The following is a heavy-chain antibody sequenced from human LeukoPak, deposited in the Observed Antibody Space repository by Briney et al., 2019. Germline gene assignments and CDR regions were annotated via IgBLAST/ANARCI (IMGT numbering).Heavy chain of an antibody. J-gene: IGHJ5*02. CDR2: IYYSGST. CDR3: ARLAYCGGDCRWFDP. V-gene: IGHV4-30-4*01. D-gene: IGHD2-21*02. Sequence: SQTLSLTCTVSGGSISSGDYYWSWIRQPPGKGLEWIGYIYYSGSTYYNPSLKSRVTISVDTSKNQFSLKLSSVTAADTAVYYCARLAYCGGDCRWFDPWGQGTLVTVSS. CDR1: GGSISSGDYY.